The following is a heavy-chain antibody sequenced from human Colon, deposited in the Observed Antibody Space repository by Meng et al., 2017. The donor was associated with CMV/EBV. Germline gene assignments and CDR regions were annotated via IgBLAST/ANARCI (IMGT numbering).Heavy chain of an antibody. Sequence: GGSLRLSCTASGFTFSSYGMHWVRQAPGKGLEWVAFIQYGGSNKYYADSVKGRFTISRDNSKNTLYLQMNSLRAEDTAVYYCAKREIGVFGVVEAFDIWGQGTMVTVSS. V-gene: IGHV3-30*02. D-gene: IGHD3-3*01. CDR2: IQYGGSNK. CDR3: AKREIGVFGVVEAFDI. CDR1: GFTFSSYG. J-gene: IGHJ3*02.